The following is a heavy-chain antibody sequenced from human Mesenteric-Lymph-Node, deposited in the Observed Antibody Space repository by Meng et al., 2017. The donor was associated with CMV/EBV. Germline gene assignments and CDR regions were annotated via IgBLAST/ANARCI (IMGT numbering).Heavy chain of an antibody. Sequence: GESLKISCAASGFTFSSYAMHWVRQAPGKGLEWVAVISYDGSNKYYADSVKGRFTISRDNSKNTLYLQMNSLRAEDTAVYYCARESRGPFDYWGQGTLVTVSS. CDR3: ARESRGPFDY. J-gene: IGHJ4*02. CDR2: ISYDGSNK. CDR1: GFTFSSYA. V-gene: IGHV3-30*04.